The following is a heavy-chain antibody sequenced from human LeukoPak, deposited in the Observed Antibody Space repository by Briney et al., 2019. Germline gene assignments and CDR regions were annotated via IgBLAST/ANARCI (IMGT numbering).Heavy chain of an antibody. D-gene: IGHD3-22*01. J-gene: IGHJ5*02. CDR1: GFTFSDYY. V-gene: IGHV4-31*02. Sequence: LRLSCAASGFTFSDYYMSWIRQHPGKGLEWIGYIYYSGSTYYNPSLKSRVTISVDTSKNQFSLKLSSVTAADTAVYYCARRYYYDSSGYFYWFDPWGQGTLVTVSS. CDR2: IYYSGST. CDR3: ARRYYYDSSGYFYWFDP.